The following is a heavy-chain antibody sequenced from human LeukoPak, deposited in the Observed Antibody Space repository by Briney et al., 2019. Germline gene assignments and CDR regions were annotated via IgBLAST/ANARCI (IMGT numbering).Heavy chain of an antibody. CDR1: GFTFSSYG. J-gene: IGHJ4*02. CDR2: ISGSGGST. Sequence: GGSLRLSCEASGFTFSSYGMSWVRQAPGKGLEWVSAISGSGGSTYYADSVKGRFTISRDNSKNTLYLQMNSLRAEDTAVYYCARDGGSAWFLDYWGQGTLVIVSS. CDR3: ARDGGSAWFLDY. V-gene: IGHV3-23*01. D-gene: IGHD6-19*01.